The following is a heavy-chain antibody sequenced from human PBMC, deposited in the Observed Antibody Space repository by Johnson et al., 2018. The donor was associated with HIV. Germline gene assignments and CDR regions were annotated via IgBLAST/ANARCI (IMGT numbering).Heavy chain of an antibody. CDR3: AKGKYSSSHVGAFDI. J-gene: IGHJ3*02. CDR2: ISYDGSSK. D-gene: IGHD6-13*01. V-gene: IGHV3-33*03. CDR1: GFAFSTYG. Sequence: QVQLVESGGGVVQPGRSLRLSCAASGFAFSTYGMHWVRQAPGKGLEWVAVISYDGSSKFYADSVKGRFTISRDNAKNTLYLQMNSLRAEDTAVYYCAKGKYSSSHVGAFDIWGQGTMVTVSS.